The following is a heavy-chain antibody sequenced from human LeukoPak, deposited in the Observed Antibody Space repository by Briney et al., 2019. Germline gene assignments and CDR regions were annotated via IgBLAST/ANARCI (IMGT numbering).Heavy chain of an antibody. CDR3: ARLGLYDGYTHDS. D-gene: IGHD5-24*01. CDR1: GASVTGTY. V-gene: IGHV4-59*08. J-gene: IGHJ4*02. Sequence: SETLSLTCSVSGASVTGTYWSWVRQTPGKGLEWIAYTYYGGTTEYNPSLKSRATVSVDTSKNHFSLDLRSVTAADTAVYFCARLGLYDGYTHDSWGQGTLVTVSS. CDR2: TYYGGTT.